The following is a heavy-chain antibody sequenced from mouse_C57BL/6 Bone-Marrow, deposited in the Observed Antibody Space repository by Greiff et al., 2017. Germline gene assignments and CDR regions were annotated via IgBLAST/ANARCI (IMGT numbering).Heavy chain of an antibody. CDR2: IDPYDSYT. V-gene: IGHV1-69*01. CDR3: AREDWHDYDGSYWDIDV. CDR1: GYTFTSYW. Sequence: QVQLQQPGAELVMPGASVKLSCKASGYTFTSYWMHWVKQRPGQGLEWIGEIDPYDSYTNYNQKFKDKSTLTVDKSSSTAYMKLSSLTSEDSAVYDCAREDWHDYDGSYWDIDVWGTGTTVTVSS. J-gene: IGHJ1*03. D-gene: IGHD2-4*01.